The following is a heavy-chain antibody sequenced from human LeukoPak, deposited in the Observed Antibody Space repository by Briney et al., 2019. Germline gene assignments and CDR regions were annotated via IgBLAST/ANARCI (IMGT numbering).Heavy chain of an antibody. V-gene: IGHV1-2*02. CDR2: INPNSGGT. Sequence: ASVKVSCKASGYTFTGYYMHWVRQAPGQGLEWMGWINPNSGGTNYAQKFQGRVTMTRDTSISTAYMELSRLGSDDTAVYYCARDRGYSYGYVAYWGQGTLVTVS. J-gene: IGHJ4*02. CDR1: GYTFTGYY. D-gene: IGHD5-18*01. CDR3: ARDRGYSYGYVAY.